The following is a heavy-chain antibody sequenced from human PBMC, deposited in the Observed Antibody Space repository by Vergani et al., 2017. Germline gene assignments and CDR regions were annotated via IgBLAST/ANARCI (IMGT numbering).Heavy chain of an antibody. CDR1: GGTFSSYT. J-gene: IGHJ6*03. Sequence: QVQLVQSGAEVKKPGSSVKVSCKASGGTFSSYTISWVRQAPGQGLEWMGRIIPILGIANYAQKFQGRVTITADKSTSTAYMELSSLRSEDTAVYYCARDRDGVKNWNPYFYYYMDVWGKGTTVTVSS. CDR2: IIPILGIA. CDR3: ARDRDGVKNWNPYFYYYMDV. D-gene: IGHD1-1*01. V-gene: IGHV1-69*08.